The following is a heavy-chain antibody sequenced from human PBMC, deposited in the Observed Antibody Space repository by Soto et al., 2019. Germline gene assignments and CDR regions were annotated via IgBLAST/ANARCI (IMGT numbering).Heavy chain of an antibody. D-gene: IGHD3-16*02. CDR2: IRSKAYGGTT. CDR3: TRARYVWGSYLDY. J-gene: IGHJ4*02. Sequence: GGSLRLSCTASGFTFGDYAMSWFRQAPGKGLEWVGFIRSKAYGGTTEYAASVKGRFTISRDDSKSIAYLQMNSLKTEDTAVYYCTRARYVWGSYLDYWGQGTLVSVSS. CDR1: GFTFGDYA. V-gene: IGHV3-49*03.